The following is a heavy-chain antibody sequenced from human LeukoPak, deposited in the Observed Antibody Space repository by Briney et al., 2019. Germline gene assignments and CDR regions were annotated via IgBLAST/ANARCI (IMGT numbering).Heavy chain of an antibody. CDR2: ISASGGST. CDR1: GFTFSSYA. CDR3: AKSLGAAAMYVQIDY. D-gene: IGHD2-2*01. Sequence: GGSLRLSCAASGFTFSSYAMSWVCQVPGKGLEWVSGISASGGSTYYADSVRGRFTISRDNSKNTLYVQMNSLRDEDTAVYYCAKSLGAAAMYVQIDYWGQGTLVTVSS. J-gene: IGHJ4*02. V-gene: IGHV3-23*01.